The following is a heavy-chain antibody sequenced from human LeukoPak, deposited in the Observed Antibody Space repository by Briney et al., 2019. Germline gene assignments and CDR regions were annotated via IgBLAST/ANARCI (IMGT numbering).Heavy chain of an antibody. CDR2: INHSGST. J-gene: IGHJ4*02. V-gene: IGHV4-34*01. D-gene: IGHD6-19*01. CDR3: AREATWGQWYFDL. Sequence: SETLSLTCAVYGGSFSGYYWSWIRQPPGKGLEWIGEINHSGSTNYNPSLKSRVTISVDTSKNQFSLKLSSVTAEDTAVYYCAREATWGQWYFDLWGQGAPVTVSS. CDR1: GGSFSGYY.